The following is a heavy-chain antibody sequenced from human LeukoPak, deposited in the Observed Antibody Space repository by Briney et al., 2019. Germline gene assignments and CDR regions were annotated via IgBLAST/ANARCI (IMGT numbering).Heavy chain of an antibody. CDR2: ITGGGST. CDR3: AKGATRTKFNWFDP. V-gene: IGHV3-23*01. Sequence: PGGSLRLSCAASGFTFSTFAMSWVRQAPGKGLEWVSSITGGGSTYEADSVKGRFTISRDNSKNTVYLHTNTLRAEDTALYYCAKGATRTKFNWFDPWGQGTLVTVSS. CDR1: GFTFSTFA. D-gene: IGHD1-1*01. J-gene: IGHJ5*02.